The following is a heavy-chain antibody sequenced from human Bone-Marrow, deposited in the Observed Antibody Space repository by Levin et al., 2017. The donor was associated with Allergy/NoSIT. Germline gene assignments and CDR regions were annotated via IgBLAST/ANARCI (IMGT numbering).Heavy chain of an antibody. V-gene: IGHV3-30*18. CDR1: GFSFSNHG. Sequence: HAGGSLRLSCAASGFSFSNHGMHWVRQAPGKGLEWVAVISFDGNTKYYADSVKGRFTISRDNSKNTLYLQMNSLRAEDTAVYYCAKETGYCSGGTCPGWKSYFDNWGQGTLVTVSS. CDR2: ISFDGNTK. CDR3: AKETGYCSGGTCPGWKSYFDN. J-gene: IGHJ4*02. D-gene: IGHD2-15*01.